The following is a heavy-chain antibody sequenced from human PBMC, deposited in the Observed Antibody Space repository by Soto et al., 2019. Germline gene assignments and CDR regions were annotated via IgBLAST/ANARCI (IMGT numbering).Heavy chain of an antibody. CDR3: ANAYCSSTSCRAEYFQH. CDR1: GFTFSSYA. Sequence: EVQLLESGGGLVQPGGSLRLSCAASGFTFSSYAMSWVRQAPGKGLEWVSAISGRGDSSYYADSVKGRFTISSDNSKNTLYLQMNSLRAEDTAVYYCANAYCSSTSCRAEYFQHWGQGTLVTVSS. V-gene: IGHV3-23*01. CDR2: ISGRGDSS. D-gene: IGHD2-2*01. J-gene: IGHJ1*01.